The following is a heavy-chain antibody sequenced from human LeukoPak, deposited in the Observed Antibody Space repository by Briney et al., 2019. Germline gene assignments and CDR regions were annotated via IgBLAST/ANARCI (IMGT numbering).Heavy chain of an antibody. CDR3: ARGFITYYYDSSGYYDFDY. Sequence: SVKVSCKASGGTFNSYAISWVRQAPGQGLEWMGGIIPIFGTANYAQKFQGRVTITADESTSTAYMELSSLRSEDTAVYYCARGFITYYYDSSGYYDFDYWGQGTLVTVSS. J-gene: IGHJ4*02. CDR1: GGTFNSYA. CDR2: IIPIFGTA. V-gene: IGHV1-69*01. D-gene: IGHD3-22*01.